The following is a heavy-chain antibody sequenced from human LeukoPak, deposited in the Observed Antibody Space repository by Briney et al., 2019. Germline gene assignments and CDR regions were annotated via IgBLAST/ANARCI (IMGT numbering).Heavy chain of an antibody. CDR3: ARESYYYDSSGYHNWFDP. CDR1: GGSISSGGYY. J-gene: IGHJ5*02. V-gene: IGHV4-31*03. Sequence: SETLSLTCTFSGGSISSGGYYWSWNRQHPGKGLEWIGYIYYGGSTYYNPSLKSRVTISVDTSKNQFSLKLSSVTAADTAVYYCARESYYYDSSGYHNWFDPWGQGTLVTVSS. D-gene: IGHD3-22*01. CDR2: IYYGGST.